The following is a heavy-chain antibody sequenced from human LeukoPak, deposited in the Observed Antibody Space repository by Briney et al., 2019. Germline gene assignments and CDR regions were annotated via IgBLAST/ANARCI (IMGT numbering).Heavy chain of an antibody. D-gene: IGHD6-13*01. Sequence: GGSLRLSCAASRFTFGSYSMNWVRQTPGKGLEWVSSISSTGGYIFYADSVKGRFTISRDNAKNSLYLQMNSLRAEDTAVYYCARDSAAGTIDYWGQGTLVTVSS. CDR1: RFTFGSYS. CDR3: ARDSAAGTIDY. J-gene: IGHJ4*02. CDR2: ISSTGGYI. V-gene: IGHV3-21*01.